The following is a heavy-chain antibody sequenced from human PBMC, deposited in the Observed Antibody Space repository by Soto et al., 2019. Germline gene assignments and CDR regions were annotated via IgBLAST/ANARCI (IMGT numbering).Heavy chain of an antibody. CDR3: ARDLAEAGRKGLDY. D-gene: IGHD6-19*01. Sequence: NPSETLSLTCAVSGGSISSGNWWTWVRQPPGKGLEWIGEIYRTGTTNYNPSLNSRVTISVDKSNNQFSLKLRSVTAADTAVYYCARDLAEAGRKGLDYWGQGTLVTVSS. V-gene: IGHV4-4*02. CDR2: IYRTGTT. CDR1: GGSISSGNW. J-gene: IGHJ4*02.